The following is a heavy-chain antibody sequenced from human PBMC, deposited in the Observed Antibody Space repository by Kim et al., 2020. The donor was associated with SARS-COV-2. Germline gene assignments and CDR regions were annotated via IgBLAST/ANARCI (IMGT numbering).Heavy chain of an antibody. CDR1: GFTFSSYW. J-gene: IGHJ4*02. CDR2: IKQDGSEK. CDR3: AREGSSGWDPHFDY. D-gene: IGHD6-19*01. Sequence: GGSLRLSCAASGFTFSSYWMSWVRQAPGKGLEWVANIKQDGSEKYYVDSVKGRFTISRDNAKNSLYLQMNSLRAEDTAVYYCAREGSSGWDPHFDYWGQGTLVTVSS. V-gene: IGHV3-7*01.